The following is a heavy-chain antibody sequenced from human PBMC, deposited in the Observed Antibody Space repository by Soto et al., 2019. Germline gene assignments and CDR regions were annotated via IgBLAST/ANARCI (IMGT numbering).Heavy chain of an antibody. V-gene: IGHV4-34*01. CDR3: ARATKVSGTSPTRPDF. CDR2: ISQSGST. Sequence: XETLSLTCSISSGSFSGYYWSWIRQPPGKGLEWIGEISQSGSTNYSPSLKSRVSISIDTSKKQFSLNLNSVSAADTAVYYCARATKVSGTSPTRPDFGGQGTLVTAPQ. J-gene: IGHJ4*02. CDR1: SGSFSGYY. D-gene: IGHD6-25*01.